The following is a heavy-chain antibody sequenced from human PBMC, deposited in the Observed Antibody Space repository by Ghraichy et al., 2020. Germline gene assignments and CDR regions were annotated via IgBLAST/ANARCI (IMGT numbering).Heavy chain of an antibody. CDR2: ISAYNGNT. D-gene: IGHD2-2*01. V-gene: IGHV1-18*04. CDR1: GYTFTSYG. CDR3: ARRELVVPSISRNYYYYYGMDV. J-gene: IGHJ6*02. Sequence: ASVKVSCKASGYTFTSYGISWVRQAPGQGLEWMGWISAYNGNTNYAQKLQGRVTMTTDTSTSKAYMELRSLRSDDTAVYYCARRELVVPSISRNYYYYYGMDVWGQGTTVTVSS.